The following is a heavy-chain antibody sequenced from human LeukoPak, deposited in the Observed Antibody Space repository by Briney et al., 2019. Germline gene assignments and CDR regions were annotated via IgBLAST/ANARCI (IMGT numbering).Heavy chain of an antibody. V-gene: IGHV4-34*01. CDR2: INHSGST. D-gene: IGHD6-13*01. J-gene: IGHJ5*02. CDR1: GGPFGVYY. CDR3: ARYSSPSSFWFDP. Sequence: SETLSLTCAVYGGPFGVYYWSWVRQPPGKGLEWIGEINHSGSTNYNPSLKSRVTISVDTSKNHFSLKLSSVTAADTAVYYCARYSSPSSFWFDPWGQGTLVTVSS.